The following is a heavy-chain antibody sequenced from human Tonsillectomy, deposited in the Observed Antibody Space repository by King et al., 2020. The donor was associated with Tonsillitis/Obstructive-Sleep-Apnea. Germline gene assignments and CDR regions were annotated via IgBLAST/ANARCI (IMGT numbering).Heavy chain of an antibody. CDR3: ARDFHYDFWSGDYGAHYYYYMDV. D-gene: IGHD3-3*01. J-gene: IGHJ6*03. CDR2: LWYDGSNK. V-gene: IGHV3-33*01. CDR1: VLTFSSYG. Sequence: VQLVESGGGVVQPGRSLRLSCAASVLTFSSYGMHWVREAPGKGLEWVAVLWYDGSNKDYADSVKGRCTISRDNSKNTQCLQMNILRAEDTAVYYCARDFHYDFWSGDYGAHYYYYMDVWGKGTTVTVSS.